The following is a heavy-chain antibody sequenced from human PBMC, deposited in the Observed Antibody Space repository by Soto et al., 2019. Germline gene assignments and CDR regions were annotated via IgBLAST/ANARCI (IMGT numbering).Heavy chain of an antibody. CDR2: VNPNGGHT. Sequence: QVQLMQSGAEVKKPGASVKVSCKASGDTFTDYYIHWVRQAPGQGLEWMGTVNPNGGHTTYAQHFLGRVTVARDTSTSTLYMELTSLTSDDTAIYYCARGGHVVVVTAALDYWGQGTLVTVSS. V-gene: IGHV1-46*01. CDR1: GDTFTDYY. CDR3: ARGGHVVVVTAALDY. J-gene: IGHJ4*02. D-gene: IGHD2-21*02.